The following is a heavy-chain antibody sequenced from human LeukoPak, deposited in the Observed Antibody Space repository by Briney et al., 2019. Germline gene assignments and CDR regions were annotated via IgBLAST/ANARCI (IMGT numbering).Heavy chain of an antibody. V-gene: IGHV3-48*01. CDR1: GFTFSSYS. D-gene: IGHD3-10*01. Sequence: GGSLRLSCAASGFTFSSYSMNWVRQAPGKGLEWVSYISSSSSTIYYADSVKGRFTISRDNAKNSLYLQMNSLRAEDTAVYYCARDPRGVRGVMRFDPWGQGTLVTVSS. J-gene: IGHJ5*02. CDR3: ARDPRGVRGVMRFDP. CDR2: ISSSSSTI.